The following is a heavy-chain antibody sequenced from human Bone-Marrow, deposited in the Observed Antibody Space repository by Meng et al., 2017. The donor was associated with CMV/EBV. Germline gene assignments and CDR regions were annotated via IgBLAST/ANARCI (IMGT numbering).Heavy chain of an antibody. CDR3: TRRRYYYDY. V-gene: IGHV3-49*04. CDR1: GFTLGDYA. J-gene: IGHJ4*02. Sequence: GESLKISCTASGFTLGDYAMSWVRQAPGKGLEWVGFIRSKDYGGTTEYAASVKGRFTISRDDAKSIAYLQMNSLKTEDTAVYYCTRRRYYYDYWGQGTLVTVSS. CDR2: IRSKDYGGTT.